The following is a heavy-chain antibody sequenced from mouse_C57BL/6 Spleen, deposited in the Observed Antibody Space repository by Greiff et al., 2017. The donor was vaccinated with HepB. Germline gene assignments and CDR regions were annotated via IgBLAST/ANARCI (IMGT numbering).Heavy chain of an antibody. J-gene: IGHJ4*01. CDR1: GFTFSSYG. V-gene: IGHV5-6*01. CDR3: ARQGGNYVGDAMDY. CDR2: ISSGGSYT. D-gene: IGHD2-1*01. Sequence: EVQLVESGGDLVKPGGSLKLSCAASGFTFSSYGMSWVRQTPDKRLEWVATISSGGSYTYYPDSVKGRFTISRDNAKNTLYLQMSSLKSEDTAMYYCARQGGNYVGDAMDYWGQGTSVTVSS.